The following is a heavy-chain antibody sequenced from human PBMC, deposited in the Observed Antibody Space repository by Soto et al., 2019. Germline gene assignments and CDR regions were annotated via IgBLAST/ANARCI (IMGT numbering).Heavy chain of an antibody. J-gene: IGHJ3*01. V-gene: IGHV4-4*02. D-gene: IGHD6-19*01. CDR2: SFHTGNT. CDR1: GDSISSSRW. CDR3: AYSTGWYLLDL. Sequence: QVQLQESGPGLVKPSWTLSLTCDVSGDSISSSRWWTWVRQPPGKGLEWIGDSFHTGNTNYNPSLKSRVTISVDKSKNQFSLKLTSVTAADTAVYYCAYSTGWYLLDLWGQGTLVTVSS.